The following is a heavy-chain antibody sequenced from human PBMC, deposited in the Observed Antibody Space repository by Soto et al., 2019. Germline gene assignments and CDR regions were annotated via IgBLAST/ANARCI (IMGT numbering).Heavy chain of an antibody. V-gene: IGHV4-59*01. CDR3: ARDLSPYNWFDP. Sequence: SETLSLTCTVSGGSISSYYWSWIRQPPGKGLEWIGYIYYSGSTNYNPSLKSRVTISVDTSKNQFSLKLSSVTAADTAVYYCARDLSPYNWFDPWGQGTLVT. CDR1: GGSISSYY. CDR2: IYYSGST. J-gene: IGHJ5*02.